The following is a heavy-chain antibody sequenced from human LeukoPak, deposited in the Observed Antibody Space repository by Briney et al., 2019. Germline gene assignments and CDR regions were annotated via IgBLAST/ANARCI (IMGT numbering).Heavy chain of an antibody. V-gene: IGHV1-2*04. J-gene: IGHJ4*02. CDR3: ARGAAYYYDSSGSIPYDY. D-gene: IGHD3-22*01. CDR2: INPNSGGT. CDR1: GYTFTVYY. Sequence: ASVNVTFTASGYTFTVYYMHWVRQAPGQGLEWMGWINPNSGGTNYAQKFQGWVTMTRDTSISTAHMELSRLRSDDTAVYYCARGAAYYYDSSGSIPYDYWGQGTLVTVSS.